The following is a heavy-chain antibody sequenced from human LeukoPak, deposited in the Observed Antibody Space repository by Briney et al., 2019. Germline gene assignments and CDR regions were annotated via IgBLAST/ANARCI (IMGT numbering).Heavy chain of an antibody. CDR2: IGTAGVT. D-gene: IGHD6-6*01. Sequence: TGGSLRLSCAASGFTFSSYDTHWVRQATGKGLEWVSAIGTAGVTYYPGSVKGRFTISRENAKNSLYLQMNSLRAGDTAVYYCARAPSKIAARHYYYMDVWGKGTTVTVSS. J-gene: IGHJ6*03. CDR3: ARAPSKIAARHYYYMDV. V-gene: IGHV3-13*01. CDR1: GFTFSSYD.